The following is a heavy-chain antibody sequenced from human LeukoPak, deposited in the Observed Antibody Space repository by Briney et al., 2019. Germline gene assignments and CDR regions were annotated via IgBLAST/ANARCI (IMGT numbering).Heavy chain of an antibody. J-gene: IGHJ4*02. V-gene: IGHV3-21*01. D-gene: IGHD3-10*01. CDR3: ARDSPYMVRGVIS. CDR2: ISSSSSYI. Sequence: GGSLRLSCAASGFTFSSYSMNWVRQAPGKGLEWVSSISSSSSYIYYADSVKGRFTISRDNAKNSLYLQMNSLRAEDTAVYYCARDSPYMVRGVISWGQGTLVTVSS. CDR1: GFTFSSYS.